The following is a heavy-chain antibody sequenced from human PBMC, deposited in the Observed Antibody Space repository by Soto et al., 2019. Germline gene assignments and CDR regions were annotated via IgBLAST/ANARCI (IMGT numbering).Heavy chain of an antibody. CDR2: ISYDGSNK. V-gene: IGHV3-30*18. CDR1: PFTFSSYG. J-gene: IGHJ6*02. D-gene: IGHD6-19*01. CDR3: AKDLVHGGQWLVRGYYYYGIDV. Sequence: AGVSRRLSGAASPFTFSSYGMHWLRHAPGKGLERVAVISYDGSNKYYADSVNGRLTISRDNSKNTLYLQLNSRRAEDTTVYYFAKDLVHGGQWLVRGYYYYGIDVWGQGRKVTFAS.